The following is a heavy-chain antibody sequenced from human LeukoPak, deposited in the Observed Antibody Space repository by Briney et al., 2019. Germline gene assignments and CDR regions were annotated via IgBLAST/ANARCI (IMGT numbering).Heavy chain of an antibody. CDR3: ARTYSSDFDY. CDR2: IRYDGSNK. J-gene: IGHJ4*02. CDR1: GFTFSSYW. V-gene: IGHV3-30*02. D-gene: IGHD6-19*01. Sequence: PGGSLGLSCAASGFTFSSYWMHWVRQAPGKGLEWVAFIRYDGSNKYYADSVKGRFTISRDNSKNTLYLQMNSLRAEDTAVYYCARTYSSDFDYWGQGTLVTVSS.